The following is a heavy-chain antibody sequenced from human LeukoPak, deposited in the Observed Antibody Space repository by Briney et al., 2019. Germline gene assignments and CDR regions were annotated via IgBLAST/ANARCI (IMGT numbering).Heavy chain of an antibody. CDR1: GGSISSYF. CDR2: IYYSGST. D-gene: IGHD3-10*01. V-gene: IGHV4-59*01. J-gene: IGHJ4*02. Sequence: SETLSLTCTVSGGSISSYFWSWIRQPPGKGLEWIGYIYYSGSTNYNPSLKSRVTISVDTSKNQFSLKLSSVTAADTAVYYCATMGVWFGELPPSWGQGTLVTVSS. CDR3: ATMGVWFGELPPS.